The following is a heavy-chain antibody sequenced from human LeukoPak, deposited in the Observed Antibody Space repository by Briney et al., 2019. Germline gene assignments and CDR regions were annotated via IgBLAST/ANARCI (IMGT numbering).Heavy chain of an antibody. D-gene: IGHD2-15*01. J-gene: IGHJ5*02. CDR3: ARDNPSSWTLVVVAATPDNWFDP. Sequence: PGGSLRLSCAASGFTFSSYSMNWVRQAPGKGLELVSSISSSSSYIYYADSVKGRFTISRDNAKNSLYLPLNSLRAEDTAVYSLARDNPSSWTLVVVAATPDNWFDPWGQGTLVTVSS. V-gene: IGHV3-21*01. CDR2: ISSSSSYI. CDR1: GFTFSSYS.